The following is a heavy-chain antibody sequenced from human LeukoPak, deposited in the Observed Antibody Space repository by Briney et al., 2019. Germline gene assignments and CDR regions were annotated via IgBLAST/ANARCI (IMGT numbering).Heavy chain of an antibody. V-gene: IGHV4-59*01. CDR3: ASTYSSGWVFFDY. D-gene: IGHD6-19*01. Sequence: LSLTSTASTGTLSSSYSSCILQPRGKGLEWIRYPPYNARNCYNPSLRSRVTYSVDSSKNQFSLKLSSVTAAVTAVYYCASTYSSGWVFFDYWGQGTLVTVSS. CDR1: TGTLSSSY. J-gene: IGHJ4*02. CDR2: PPYNARN.